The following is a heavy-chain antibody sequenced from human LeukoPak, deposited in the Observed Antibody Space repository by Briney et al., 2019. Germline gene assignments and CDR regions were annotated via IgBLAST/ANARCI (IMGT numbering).Heavy chain of an antibody. CDR1: GGSISGYY. CDR3: ARHGTLASITYPLDH. D-gene: IGHD3-16*01. Sequence: SETLSLTCTVSGGSISGYYWSWIRQAPGKGLEWIGNIYYSGSTNYNPSLKSRVTISVDTSKNQFSLNLSSVTAADTAVYYCARHGTLASITYPLDHWGQGALVTVSS. CDR2: IYYSGST. V-gene: IGHV4-59*08. J-gene: IGHJ4*02.